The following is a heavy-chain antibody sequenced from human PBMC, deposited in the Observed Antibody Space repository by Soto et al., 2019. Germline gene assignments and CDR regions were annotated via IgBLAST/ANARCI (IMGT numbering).Heavy chain of an antibody. D-gene: IGHD1-26*01. Sequence: HPGGSLRLSCAASGFTFSSYGMHWVRQAPGKGLEWVAVISYDGSNKYYADSVKGRFTISRDNSKNTLYLQMNSLRAEDTAVYYCAKDLVLYSGSLAFDYWGQGTLVTVSS. J-gene: IGHJ4*02. CDR2: ISYDGSNK. V-gene: IGHV3-30*18. CDR1: GFTFSSYG. CDR3: AKDLVLYSGSLAFDY.